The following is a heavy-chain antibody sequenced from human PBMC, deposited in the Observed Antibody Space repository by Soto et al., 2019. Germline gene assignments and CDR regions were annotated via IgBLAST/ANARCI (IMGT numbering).Heavy chain of an antibody. CDR1: GFTFSSYG. D-gene: IGHD6-19*01. Sequence: QVQLVESGGGVVQPGRSLRLSCAASGFTFSSYGMHWVRQAPGKGLEWVAVISYDGSNKYYADSVKGRFTISRDNSKNTLYLQMNGLRAEDTAVYYCAQGAQWLVPYYYYGMDVWGQGTTVTVSS. V-gene: IGHV3-30*18. J-gene: IGHJ6*02. CDR2: ISYDGSNK. CDR3: AQGAQWLVPYYYYGMDV.